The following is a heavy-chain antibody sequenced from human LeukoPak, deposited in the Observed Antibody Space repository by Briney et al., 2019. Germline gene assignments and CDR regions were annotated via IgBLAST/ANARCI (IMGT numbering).Heavy chain of an antibody. Sequence: SQTLSLTCAVSGNSPSSGYYWGWIRQTPGKGLEWIGSIYHSGSTYYNPSLKSRVTISVDTSKNQFSLNLRSVTAADTAVYYCAGQYDSSAYFFYWGQGTLVTVSS. V-gene: IGHV4-38-2*01. CDR2: IYHSGST. J-gene: IGHJ4*02. D-gene: IGHD3-22*01. CDR3: AGQYDSSAYFFY. CDR1: GNSPSSGYY.